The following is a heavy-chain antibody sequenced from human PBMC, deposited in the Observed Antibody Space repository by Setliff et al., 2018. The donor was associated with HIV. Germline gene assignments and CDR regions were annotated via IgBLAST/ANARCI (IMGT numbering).Heavy chain of an antibody. CDR2: INPNSGAT. Sequence: ASVKVSCKASGYTFTDYYMHWVRQAPGQGLEWMGRINPNSGATNYAQKFQGRVTMTRDTSISTAYMELSRLRSDDTAVYYCATKVYCTNGVCLDAFDIWGQGTMVTVSS. V-gene: IGHV1-2*06. CDR3: ATKVYCTNGVCLDAFDI. D-gene: IGHD2-8*01. J-gene: IGHJ3*02. CDR1: GYTFTDYY.